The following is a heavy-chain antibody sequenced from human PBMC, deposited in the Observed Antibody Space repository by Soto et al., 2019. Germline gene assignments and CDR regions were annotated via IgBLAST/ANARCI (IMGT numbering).Heavy chain of an antibody. Sequence: LSLTCTVSGGSIRSGSHYWSWIRQHPGKGLEWIGYIYYSGSTYYNPSLKSRITISISTSKNQFSLKLTSVTAADTAVYYCAREGGDGIDYWGQGTMVTVSS. V-gene: IGHV4-31*03. J-gene: IGHJ4*02. CDR2: IYYSGST. D-gene: IGHD3-16*01. CDR3: AREGGDGIDY. CDR1: GGSIRSGSHY.